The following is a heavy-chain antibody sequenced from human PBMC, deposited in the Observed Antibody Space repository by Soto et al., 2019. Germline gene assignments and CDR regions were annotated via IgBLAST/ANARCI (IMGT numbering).Heavy chain of an antibody. J-gene: IGHJ4*02. CDR1: GGTFSSYA. CDR3: GGGGDGDSALTAGYYFDY. V-gene: IGHV1-69*01. CDR2: IIPIFGTA. D-gene: IGHD4-17*01. Sequence: QVQLVQAGAEVKKPGSSVKVSCKASGGTFSSYAISWVRQAPGQGLEWMGGIIPIFGTANYAQKFKGRVTITADEATSTACMELSSLGTEDRAGYYCGGGGDGDSALTAGYYFDYWGQGTLVTVSS.